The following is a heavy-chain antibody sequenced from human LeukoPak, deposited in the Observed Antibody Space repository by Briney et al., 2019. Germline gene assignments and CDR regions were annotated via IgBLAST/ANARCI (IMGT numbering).Heavy chain of an antibody. CDR3: AKDGVVGARRNYMDV. V-gene: IGHV3-23*01. J-gene: IGHJ6*03. CDR2: VTGSGGRT. D-gene: IGHD1-26*01. CDR1: GFTFDDYG. Sequence: GGSLRLSCAASGFTFDDYGMSWVRQAPGKGLEWVSGVTGSGGRTNYADSVKGRFTISRDNSKNTLYLEMNGLRAEDTALYYCAKDGVVGARRNYMDVWGKGTTVTVSS.